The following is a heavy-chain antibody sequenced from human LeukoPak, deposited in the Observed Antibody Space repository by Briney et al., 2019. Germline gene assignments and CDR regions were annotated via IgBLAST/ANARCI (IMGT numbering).Heavy chain of an antibody. V-gene: IGHV3-53*01. CDR1: GFTVSSNY. CDR2: IYSGGST. Sequence: PGGSLRLSCAASGFTVSSNYMSWVRQAPGKGLEWVSVIYSGGSTYYADSVKGRFTISRDNSKNTLYLQMNSLRAEDTAVYYCARVPYSSGEDYWGQGALVTVSS. D-gene: IGHD6-19*01. J-gene: IGHJ4*02. CDR3: ARVPYSSGEDY.